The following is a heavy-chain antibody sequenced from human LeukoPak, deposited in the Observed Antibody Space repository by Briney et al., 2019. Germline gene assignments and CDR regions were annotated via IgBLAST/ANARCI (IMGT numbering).Heavy chain of an antibody. Sequence: GGSLRLSCAASGFIFTDYWMNWVRQAPGKGLEWVAMIKYDGIDKQYLDSVKGRFTISRDNAKNSLYLDMNSLRAEDTAVYYCARALYGDPHLYFDYWGQGTLVTVSS. CDR2: IKYDGIDK. J-gene: IGHJ4*02. CDR1: GFIFTDYW. D-gene: IGHD4-17*01. V-gene: IGHV3-7*01. CDR3: ARALYGDPHLYFDY.